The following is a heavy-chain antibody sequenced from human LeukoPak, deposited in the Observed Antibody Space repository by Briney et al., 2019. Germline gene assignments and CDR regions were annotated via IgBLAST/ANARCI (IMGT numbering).Heavy chain of an antibody. J-gene: IGHJ6*02. D-gene: IGHD6-13*01. V-gene: IGHV4-59*08. Sequence: SETLSLTCTVSGGSISSYYWSWIRQPPGKGLEWIGYIYYSGSTNYNPSLKSRVTISVDTSKNQFSLKLSSVTAADTAEYYCARHILYIAAADYGMDVWGQGTTVTVSS. CDR2: IYYSGST. CDR3: ARHILYIAAADYGMDV. CDR1: GGSISSYY.